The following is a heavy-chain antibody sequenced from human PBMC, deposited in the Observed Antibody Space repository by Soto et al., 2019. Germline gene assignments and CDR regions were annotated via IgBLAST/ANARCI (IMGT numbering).Heavy chain of an antibody. CDR2: IKSKAHGGTT. D-gene: IGHD3-22*01. J-gene: IGHJ4*02. CDR3: ASYRDSSGLRHDDY. CDR1: DFILSDAW. Sequence: EVQLEESGGGLIKPGESLTLSCAASDFILSDAWMKWVRQAPGKGLEWVGRIKSKAHGGTTDYAAPLKGRFTILRDDSKNRLYLQMNSLQTVDTAMYYCASYRDSSGLRHDDYWGQGALVTVSS. V-gene: IGHV3-15*07.